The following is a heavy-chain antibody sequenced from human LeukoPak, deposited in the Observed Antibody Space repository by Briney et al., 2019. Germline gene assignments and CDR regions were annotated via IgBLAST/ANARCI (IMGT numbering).Heavy chain of an antibody. Sequence: GGSLRLSCAASGFTFSDYYMSWIRQAPGKGLEWVSYISSSGSTIYYADSVKGRFTISRDNAKNTLYLQMNSLRAEDTAVYYCASIAARRPSDYWGQGTLVTVSS. J-gene: IGHJ4*02. V-gene: IGHV3-11*04. CDR2: ISSSGSTI. CDR3: ASIAARRPSDY. CDR1: GFTFSDYY. D-gene: IGHD6-6*01.